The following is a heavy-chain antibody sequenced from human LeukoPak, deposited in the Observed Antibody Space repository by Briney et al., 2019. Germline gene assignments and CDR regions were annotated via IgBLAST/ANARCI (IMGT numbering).Heavy chain of an antibody. Sequence: PSKTLSLTCTVSGGSISSYYWSWIRQPPGKGLEWIGYIYYSGSTNYNPSLKSRVTISVDTSKNQFSLKLSSVTAADTAVYYCARVKSGYYYYMDVWGKGTTVTISS. J-gene: IGHJ6*03. CDR2: IYYSGST. CDR3: ARVKSGYYYYMDV. CDR1: GGSISSYY. D-gene: IGHD3-10*01. V-gene: IGHV4-59*01.